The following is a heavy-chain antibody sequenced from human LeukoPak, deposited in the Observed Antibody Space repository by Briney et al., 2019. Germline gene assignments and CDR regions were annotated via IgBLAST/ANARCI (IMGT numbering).Heavy chain of an antibody. V-gene: IGHV4-39*01. CDR1: GSXSXXSYX. CDR2: IYYSGST. J-gene: IGHJ5*02. D-gene: IGHD6-6*01. Sequence: GSXSXXSYXWXXXRXXXGXXXXXXXSIYYSGSTYYNPSLKSRVTISVDTSKNQFSLKLSSVTAADTAVYYCARHDGMYSSSSRYNWFDPWGQGTLVTVSS. CDR3: ARHDGMYSSSSRYNWFDP.